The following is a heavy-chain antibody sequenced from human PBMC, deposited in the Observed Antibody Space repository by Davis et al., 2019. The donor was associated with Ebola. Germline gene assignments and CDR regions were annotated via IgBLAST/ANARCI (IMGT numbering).Heavy chain of an antibody. V-gene: IGHV4-39*01. Sequence: SETLSLTCTVSGGSISSSSYYWGWIRQPPGKGLEWIGSIYYSGSTYYNPSLKSRVTISVDTSKNQFSLKLSSVTAADTAVYYCASGPSYYDFWSGYSNWFDPWGQGTLVTVSS. CDR2: IYYSGST. J-gene: IGHJ5*02. D-gene: IGHD3-3*01. CDR3: ASGPSYYDFWSGYSNWFDP. CDR1: GGSISSSSYY.